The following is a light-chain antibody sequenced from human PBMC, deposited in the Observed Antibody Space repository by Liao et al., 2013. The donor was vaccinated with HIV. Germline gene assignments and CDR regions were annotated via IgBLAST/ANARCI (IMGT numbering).Light chain of an antibody. CDR1: NIGSKS. CDR2: YDT. Sequence: SYVLTQPPSVSVAPGKTARITCGGNNIGSKSVHWYQQKPGQAPVLVIYYDTERPSGVPERMSGSKSGNTATLTISRVDAGDEADYYCQVWDSTSDRYVFGTGTRVTVL. CDR3: QVWDSTSDRYV. J-gene: IGLJ1*01. V-gene: IGLV3-21*04.